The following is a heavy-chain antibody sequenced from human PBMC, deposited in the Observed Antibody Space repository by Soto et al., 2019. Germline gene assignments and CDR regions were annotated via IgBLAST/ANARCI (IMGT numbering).Heavy chain of an antibody. Sequence: PGGSLRLSCAASGFTFSSYAMSCVRQAPGKGLEWVSAISGSGGSTYYADSVKGRFTISRDNSKHTLYLQMNSLRAEDTAVYYCAKDWKTYYDFWSGFGDFDYWGQGTLVTVSS. CDR3: AKDWKTYYDFWSGFGDFDY. J-gene: IGHJ4*02. CDR2: ISGSGGST. V-gene: IGHV3-23*01. CDR1: GFTFSSYA. D-gene: IGHD3-3*01.